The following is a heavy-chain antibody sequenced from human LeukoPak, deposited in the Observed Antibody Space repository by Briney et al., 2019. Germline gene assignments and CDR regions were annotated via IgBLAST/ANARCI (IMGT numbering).Heavy chain of an antibody. V-gene: IGHV3-23*01. CDR2: ISGSGGST. D-gene: IGHD3-9*01. CDR1: GFTFSSYA. CDR3: AKVSRVLRYFDWLESGYFDY. J-gene: IGHJ4*02. Sequence: PGGSLRLSCAASGFTFSSYAMSWVRQAPGKGLEWVSAISGSGGSTYYADSVKGRFTISRDNSKNTLYLQMNSLRAEDTAVYYCAKVSRVLRYFDWLESGYFDYWGQGTLVTVSS.